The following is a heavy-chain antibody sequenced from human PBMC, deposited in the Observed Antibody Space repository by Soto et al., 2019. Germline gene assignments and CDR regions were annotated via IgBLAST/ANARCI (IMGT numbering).Heavy chain of an antibody. CDR2: ISSSSSTI. D-gene: IGHD6-19*01. Sequence: PGGSLRLSCAASGFTFSSYSMNCVRQAPGKGLEWVSYISSSSSTIYYADSVKGRFTISRDNAKNSLYLQMNSLRAEDTAVYYCARELYSSGWSTVYYYYGMDVWGQGTTVTVSS. CDR3: ARELYSSGWSTVYYYYGMDV. J-gene: IGHJ6*02. CDR1: GFTFSSYS. V-gene: IGHV3-48*04.